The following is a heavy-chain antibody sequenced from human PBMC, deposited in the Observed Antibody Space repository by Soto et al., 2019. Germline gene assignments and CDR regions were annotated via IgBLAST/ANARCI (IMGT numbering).Heavy chain of an antibody. Sequence: QVQLQQWGAGLLKPSETLSLTCAVYGGSFSGYYWSWIRQPPGKGLEWIGEINHSGRTNYNPSLKSRVTISXXXXXXXXXXXXXXXXXXXXAVYYCARVERGTATTVVDAFEIWGRGTMVTVSS. CDR3: ARVERGTATTVVDAFEI. CDR2: INHSGRT. CDR1: GGSFSGYY. V-gene: IGHV4-34*01. J-gene: IGHJ3*02. D-gene: IGHD1-1*01.